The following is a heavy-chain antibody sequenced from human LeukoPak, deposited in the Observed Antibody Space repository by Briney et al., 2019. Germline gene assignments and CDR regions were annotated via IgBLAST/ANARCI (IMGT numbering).Heavy chain of an antibody. D-gene: IGHD3-22*01. Sequence: ASVKVSCTASGYTFTSYYMHWVRQAPGQGLEWMGIINPSGGSTYYAQTIQGRVTMTRDTSTSTVYMEMSSLRSEDTAVYYCARGIGMAISPTDYYFDYWGQGTLVTVSS. V-gene: IGHV1-46*01. CDR2: INPSGGST. J-gene: IGHJ4*02. CDR3: ARGIGMAISPTDYYFDY. CDR1: GYTFTSYY.